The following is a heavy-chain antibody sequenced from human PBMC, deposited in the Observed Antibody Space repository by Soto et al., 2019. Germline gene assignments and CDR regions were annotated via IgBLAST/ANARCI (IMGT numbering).Heavy chain of an antibody. J-gene: IGHJ4*02. CDR1: GGSISSRGDY. D-gene: IGHD3-16*02. CDR3: AKIGGIIVIPDY. Sequence: SGTLSLTCFVSGGSISSRGDYWVWIPQSPGKGLEWIGNIYYTGNSYYNPSFKSRCTISVDTSKNQFSLTLRTGTDADTAVYYGAKIGGIIVIPDYWGQGTRVTVSS. CDR2: IYYTGNS. V-gene: IGHV4-39*01.